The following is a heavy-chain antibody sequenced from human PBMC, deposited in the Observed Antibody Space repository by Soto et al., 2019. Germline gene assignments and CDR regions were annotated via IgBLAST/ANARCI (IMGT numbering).Heavy chain of an antibody. V-gene: IGHV4-39*01. J-gene: IGHJ4*02. CDR3: ARITMVRGVIITPTPSRYYFDY. CDR2: IYYSGST. Sequence: SETLSLTCTVSGGSISSSSYYWGWIRQPPGKGLEWIGSIYYSGSTYYNPSLKSRVTISVDTSKNQFSLKLSSVTAAATAVYYCARITMVRGVIITPTPSRYYFDYWGQGTLVTVSS. CDR1: GGSISSSSYY. D-gene: IGHD3-10*01.